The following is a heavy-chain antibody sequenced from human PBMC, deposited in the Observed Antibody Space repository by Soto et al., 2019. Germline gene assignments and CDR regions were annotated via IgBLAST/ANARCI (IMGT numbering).Heavy chain of an antibody. Sequence: PSETLSLTCAVYCGSFSGYYWSWIRQPPGKGLEWIGEINHSGSTNYNPSLKSRVTISVDTSKNQFSLKLSSVTAADTAVYYCARTARFLEWFTPRYYYYYGMDVWGQGTTVTVSS. CDR1: CGSFSGYY. CDR3: ARTARFLEWFTPRYYYYYGMDV. D-gene: IGHD3-3*01. V-gene: IGHV4-34*01. CDR2: INHSGST. J-gene: IGHJ6*02.